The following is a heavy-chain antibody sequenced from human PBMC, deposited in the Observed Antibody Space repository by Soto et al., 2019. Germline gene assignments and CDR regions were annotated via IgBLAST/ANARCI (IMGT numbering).Heavy chain of an antibody. CDR3: ARPRGYSYGFDY. J-gene: IGHJ4*02. CDR2: ISAYNGNT. CDR1: GYPYTSYG. V-gene: IGHV1-18*01. D-gene: IGHD5-18*01. Sequence: ASVKVSCKASGYPYTSYGISWVRQAPGQGLEWMGWISAYNGNTNYAQKLQARVTMTTDTSTSTAHMELRSLRSDDTAVYYCARPRGYSYGFDYWGQGTLVTVS.